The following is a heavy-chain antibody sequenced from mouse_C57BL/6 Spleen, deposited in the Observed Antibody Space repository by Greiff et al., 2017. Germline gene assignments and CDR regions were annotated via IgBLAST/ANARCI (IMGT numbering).Heavy chain of an antibody. J-gene: IGHJ4*01. CDR3: ARGVYYGSTRGYAMDY. Sequence: VQLQQPGAELVKPGASVKMSCKASGYTFTSYWITWVKQRPGQGLEWIGDIYPGSGSTNYNEKFKSKATLTVDTSSSTAYMQLSSLTSEDSAVYYCARGVYYGSTRGYAMDYWGQGTSVTVSS. CDR1: GYTFTSYW. V-gene: IGHV1-55*01. D-gene: IGHD1-1*01. CDR2: IYPGSGST.